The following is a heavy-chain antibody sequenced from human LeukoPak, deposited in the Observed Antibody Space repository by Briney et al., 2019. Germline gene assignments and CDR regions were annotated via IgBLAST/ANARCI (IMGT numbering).Heavy chain of an antibody. J-gene: IGHJ4*02. CDR2: TYSRSKWFN. CDR1: GDSGSSKSAS. D-gene: IGHD1-26*01. V-gene: IGHV6-1*01. Sequence: QTLSLTCAISGDSGSSKSASWNWIRQSPSRALEWLGRTYSRSKWFNEYAVSVKSRLTVNPDTSKNPFSLHLTSVPPDDTAVYYCARGTGSLDYWGQGTLVTVSS. CDR3: ARGTGSLDY.